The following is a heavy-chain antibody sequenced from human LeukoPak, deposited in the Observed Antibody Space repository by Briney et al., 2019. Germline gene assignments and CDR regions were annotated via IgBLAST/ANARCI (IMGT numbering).Heavy chain of an antibody. D-gene: IGHD2-15*01. CDR1: GYTVTEYY. J-gene: IGHJ5*02. V-gene: IGHV1-2*02. Sequence: ASVKVSCKASGYTVTEYYMHWLRQAPGLVFEWMGSINPNSGDTYYSPEFQGRVTLTRDTSIKTAYMEMNSLKSDDTAVYYCVRDIAPIGSWWFDPWGQGTLIIVSS. CDR3: VRDIAPIGSWWFDP. CDR2: INPNSGDT.